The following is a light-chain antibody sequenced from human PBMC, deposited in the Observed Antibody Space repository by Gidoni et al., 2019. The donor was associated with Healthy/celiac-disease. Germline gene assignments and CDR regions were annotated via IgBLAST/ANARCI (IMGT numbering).Light chain of an antibody. V-gene: IGLV2-11*01. CDR2: DVS. CDR3: CSYAGSYTP. Sequence: SALTQPSSVSGSPGQSVTISCTGTSSDVGGYNYFSWYQQHPGKAPQLMIYDVSKRPSGVPDRFSSSKSGNTASLTISGLQAEDEADYYCCSYAGSYTPFGGGTKLTVL. J-gene: IGLJ2*01. CDR1: SSDVGGYNY.